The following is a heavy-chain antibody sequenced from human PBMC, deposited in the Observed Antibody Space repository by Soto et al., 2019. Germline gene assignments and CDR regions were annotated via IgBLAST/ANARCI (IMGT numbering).Heavy chain of an antibody. D-gene: IGHD2-15*01. CDR2: IYYSGST. CDR1: GGSVNSGSYY. J-gene: IGHJ5*02. CDR3: ARGDYCSSGTCYSWFDP. Sequence: QVQLQESGPGLVKPSETLSLTCSVSGGSVNSGSYYWSWIRQPPGKGLEWIGYIYYSGSTNYNPSLKSRLTISIDTSKNQCSLKLSSVTAADTAVYSCARGDYCSSGTCYSWFDPWGQGTLVTVSS. V-gene: IGHV4-61*01.